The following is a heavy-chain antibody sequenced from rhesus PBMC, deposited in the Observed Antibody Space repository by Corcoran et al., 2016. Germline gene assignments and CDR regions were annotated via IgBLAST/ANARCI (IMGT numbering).Heavy chain of an antibody. CDR3: ARERREYHSYGWDS. V-gene: IGHV4-80*01. Sequence: VQVQESVPGLVKPSETLSLTCTVSVTYLNHYWRSWVREPPGKGLEWIGEIHGNGGKTNHNPALKSRVTFSIDTSKNKFYLKRTYVTVADADVYFCARERREYHSYGWDSWGQGVVVTVSS. J-gene: IGHJ6*01. CDR2: IHGNGGKT. D-gene: IGHD2-15*01. CDR1: VTYLNHYW.